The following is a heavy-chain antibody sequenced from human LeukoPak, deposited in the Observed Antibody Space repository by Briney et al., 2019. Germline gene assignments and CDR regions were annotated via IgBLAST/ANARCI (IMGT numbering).Heavy chain of an antibody. Sequence: GASAKVSCKASGGTFSSYAISWVRQAPGQGLEWMGGIIPIFGTANYAQKFQGRVTITADESTSTAYMELSSLRSEDTAVYYCARGGIAVAGPRFDYWGQGTLVTVSS. CDR3: ARGGIAVAGPRFDY. J-gene: IGHJ4*02. D-gene: IGHD6-19*01. V-gene: IGHV1-69*13. CDR1: GGTFSSYA. CDR2: IIPIFGTA.